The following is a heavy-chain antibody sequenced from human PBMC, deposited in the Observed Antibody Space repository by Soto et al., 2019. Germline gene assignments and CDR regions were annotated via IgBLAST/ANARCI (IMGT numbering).Heavy chain of an antibody. J-gene: IGHJ3*02. D-gene: IGHD3-16*01. CDR2: ISWNSGSI. CDR1: GVTFDDYA. V-gene: IGHV3-9*01. Sequence: EVQLVESGGGLVQPGRSLRLSCAASGVTFDDYAMHWVRQAPGKGLEWVSGISWNSGSIGYADSVKGRFTISSDNAKHSLYLQMNSLGAEDTALYYCAKDSAMITFGGVSFDAFDIWGQGTMVTVSS. CDR3: AKDSAMITFGGVSFDAFDI.